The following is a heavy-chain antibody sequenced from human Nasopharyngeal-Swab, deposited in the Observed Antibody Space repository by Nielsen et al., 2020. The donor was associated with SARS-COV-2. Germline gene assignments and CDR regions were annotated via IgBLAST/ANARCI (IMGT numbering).Heavy chain of an antibody. CDR1: GGSVSSGSYY. J-gene: IGHJ4*02. V-gene: IGHV4-61*01. CDR2: IYYSGST. D-gene: IGHD4-17*01. CDR3: ARDRRLSTEPTFDY. Sequence: SETLSLTCTVSGGSVSSGSYYWSWIRQPPGKGLEWIGYIYYSGSTNYNPSLKSRVTISVDTSENQFSLKLSSVTAADTAVYYCARDRRLSTEPTFDYWGQGTLVTVSS.